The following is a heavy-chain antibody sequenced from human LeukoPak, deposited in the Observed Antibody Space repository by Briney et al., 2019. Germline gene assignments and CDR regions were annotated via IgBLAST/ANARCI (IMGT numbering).Heavy chain of an antibody. J-gene: IGHJ4*02. CDR3: ARLDCLSDECYNY. CDR2: INYSGRA. Sequence: SDTLSLTCIVSGNSITSDFWSWIRQSPGKGLEWIGYINYSGRAEYDPSLKSRVTISVDRSRKRVSLKMRSVTAADTAVYYCARLDCLSDECYNYWAVGALVTVSS. V-gene: IGHV4-59*08. D-gene: IGHD2-21*01. CDR1: GNSITSDF.